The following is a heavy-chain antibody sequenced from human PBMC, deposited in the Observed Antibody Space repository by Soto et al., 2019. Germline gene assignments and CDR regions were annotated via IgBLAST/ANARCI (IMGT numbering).Heavy chain of an antibody. V-gene: IGHV4-59*12. CDR3: ARSPHIQLWSYPSDY. Sequence: WRRIRKQKGKGLEWIGYIYYSGRTNYNPSLKSRVTISVDTSKNQFSLKLSSVTAADTAVYFCARSPHIQLWSYPSDYWGQGTLVTVSS. D-gene: IGHD5-18*01. J-gene: IGHJ4*02. CDR2: IYYSGRT.